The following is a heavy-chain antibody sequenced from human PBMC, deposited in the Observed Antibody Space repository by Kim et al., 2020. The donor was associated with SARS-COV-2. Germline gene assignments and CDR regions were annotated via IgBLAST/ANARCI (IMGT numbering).Heavy chain of an antibody. J-gene: IGHJ4*02. CDR1: GFTFSSYA. D-gene: IGHD1-26*01. V-gene: IGHV3-23*01. CDR2: ISGSGGST. Sequence: GGSLRLSCAASGFTFSSYAMSWVRQAPGKGLEWVSAISGSGGSTYYADSVKGRFTISRDNSKNTLYLQMNSLRAEDTAVYYCANTKGGSYYYFDYWGQGTLVTVSS. CDR3: ANTKGGSYYYFDY.